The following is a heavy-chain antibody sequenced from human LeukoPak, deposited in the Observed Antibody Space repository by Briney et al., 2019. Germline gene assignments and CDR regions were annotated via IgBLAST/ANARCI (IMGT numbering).Heavy chain of an antibody. V-gene: IGHV4-34*01. CDR2: INHSGST. CDR3: ARGWASGSYYNY. D-gene: IGHD1-26*01. Sequence: SETLSLTCAVYGGSFSGYYWSWIRQPPGKGLEWIGEINHSGSTNYNPSLKSRVTISVDTSKNQFSLKLSSVTAADTAVYYCARGWASGSYYNYWGQGTLVTVSS. J-gene: IGHJ4*02. CDR1: GGSFSGYY.